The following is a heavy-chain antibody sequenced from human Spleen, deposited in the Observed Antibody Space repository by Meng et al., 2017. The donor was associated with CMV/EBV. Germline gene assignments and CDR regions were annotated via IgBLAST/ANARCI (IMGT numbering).Heavy chain of an antibody. V-gene: IGHV3-33*03. Sequence: GGSLRLSCGTSGFHFRTYDMHWIRQTPGKGLEWLATIDYDGVNYNHADSVKGRFTISRDNAKNSLYLQMNSLRAEDTAVYYCVYSGSSGYWGQGTLVTVSS. D-gene: IGHD1-26*01. CDR1: GFHFRTYD. CDR2: IDYDGVNY. CDR3: VYSGSSGY. J-gene: IGHJ4*02.